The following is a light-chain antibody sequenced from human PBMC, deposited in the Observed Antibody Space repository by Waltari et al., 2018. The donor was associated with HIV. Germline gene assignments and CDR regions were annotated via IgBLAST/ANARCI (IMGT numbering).Light chain of an antibody. CDR3: ATWDDSLSGWV. CDR2: RND. Sequence: QSVLTQPPSASGTPGQRVTISCSGSRSNIGKNFIYWYQQFQGTAPKLLIYRNDPRPSGVPDLFSGSKSGTSASLAISGLRSDDDADYYCATWDDSLSGWVFGGGTKLTVL. V-gene: IGLV1-47*01. J-gene: IGLJ3*02. CDR1: RSNIGKNF.